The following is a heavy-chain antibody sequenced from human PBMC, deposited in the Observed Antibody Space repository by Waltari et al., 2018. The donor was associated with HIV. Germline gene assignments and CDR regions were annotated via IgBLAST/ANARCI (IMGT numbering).Heavy chain of an antibody. J-gene: IGHJ6*02. CDR1: GFTFDDYA. CDR2: ISWNSGSI. Sequence: EVQLVESGGGLVQPGRSLRLSCAASGFTFDDYAMHWVRQAPGKGLEWVSGISWNSGSIGYADSVKGRFTISRDNAKNSLYLQMNSLRAEDTALYYCAKDMASHFVTIFGVDVWGQGTTVTVSS. V-gene: IGHV3-9*01. D-gene: IGHD3-3*01. CDR3: AKDMASHFVTIFGVDV.